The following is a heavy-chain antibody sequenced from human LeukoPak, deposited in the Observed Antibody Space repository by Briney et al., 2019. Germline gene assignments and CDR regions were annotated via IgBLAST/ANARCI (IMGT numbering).Heavy chain of an antibody. CDR2: MSPKSGNT. CDR3: ASGEPGGSIDY. Sequence: ASVKVSRKASGYTFTNYDLNWVRQATGQGLEWMGWMSPKSGNTGYGKKFQGRVTMTRNTSISTAYMELSSLRSEDTAVYYCASGEPGGSIDYWGQGTLVTVSS. CDR1: GYTFTNYD. D-gene: IGHD1-14*01. J-gene: IGHJ4*02. V-gene: IGHV1-8*01.